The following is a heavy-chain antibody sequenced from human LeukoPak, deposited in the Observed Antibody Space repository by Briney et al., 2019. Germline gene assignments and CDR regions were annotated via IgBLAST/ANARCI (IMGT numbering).Heavy chain of an antibody. Sequence: GGSLRLSCAASGFTFSSYAMHWVRQAPGKGLEWVAVISYDGSNKYYADSVKGRFTISRDNSKNTLYLQMNSLRAEDTAVYYCAKGLYGSGSYSQLNYWGQGTLVTVSS. CDR1: GFTFSSYA. J-gene: IGHJ4*02. V-gene: IGHV3-30-3*01. D-gene: IGHD3-10*01. CDR2: ISYDGSNK. CDR3: AKGLYGSGSYSQLNY.